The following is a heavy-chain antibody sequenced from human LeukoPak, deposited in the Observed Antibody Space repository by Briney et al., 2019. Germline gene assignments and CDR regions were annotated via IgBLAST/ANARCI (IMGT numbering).Heavy chain of an antibody. Sequence: PSETLSLTCTVSGASITSYYWSWIRQPPGKGLEWAGYIFYSGSINYNPSLKNRVTISIDTSRNLVSLRLSSVTAADTAVYYCARHSPVGYSNAWHYFDYWGQGTPVTVSS. D-gene: IGHD1-26*01. CDR2: IFYSGSI. CDR1: GASITSYY. CDR3: ARHSPVGYSNAWHYFDY. V-gene: IGHV4-59*08. J-gene: IGHJ4*02.